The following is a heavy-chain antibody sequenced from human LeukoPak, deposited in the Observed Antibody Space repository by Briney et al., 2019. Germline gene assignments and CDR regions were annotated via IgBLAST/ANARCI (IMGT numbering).Heavy chain of an antibody. CDR3: ARGTYHYGPGLIDY. V-gene: IGHV4-59*01. CDR1: GGSISSYY. CDR2: IYYIEST. J-gene: IGHJ4*02. Sequence: SETLSLTCTISGGSISSYYWNWIRQSPGKGLEWIGYIYYIESTNYNPSLKSRVTISVDTSKNQFSLKLYSVTAADTAVYYCARGTYHYGPGLIDYWGQGTLVTVSS. D-gene: IGHD3-10*01.